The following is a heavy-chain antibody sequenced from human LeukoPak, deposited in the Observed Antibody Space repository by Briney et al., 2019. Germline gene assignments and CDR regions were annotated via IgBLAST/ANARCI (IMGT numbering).Heavy chain of an antibody. CDR2: IRYDGGNK. CDR1: GFTFSSYG. D-gene: IGHD3-3*01. CDR3: TSTPVPYDFWSGFAFDY. V-gene: IGHV3-30*02. J-gene: IGHJ4*02. Sequence: GGSLRLSCAASGFTFSSYGLHWVRQAPGKGLEWVAFIRYDGGNKYYADSVKGRFTISRDNSKNTLYLQMNSLRAEDTAVYYCTSTPVPYDFWSGFAFDYRGQGTLVTVSS.